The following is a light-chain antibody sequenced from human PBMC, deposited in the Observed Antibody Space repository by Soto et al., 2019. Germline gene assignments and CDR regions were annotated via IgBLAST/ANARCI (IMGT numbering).Light chain of an antibody. CDR2: ENN. Sequence: QSVLTQPPSASGTPGQRVTISCSGGSSNIGSNTVSWYQQLPGTAPKLVMYENNQRPSGVPDRFSGSKSGTSASLAISGLRSEDEADYYCATWDDRLSGWVFGGGTKLTVL. CDR3: ATWDDRLSGWV. V-gene: IGLV1-47*01. CDR1: SSNIGSNT. J-gene: IGLJ3*02.